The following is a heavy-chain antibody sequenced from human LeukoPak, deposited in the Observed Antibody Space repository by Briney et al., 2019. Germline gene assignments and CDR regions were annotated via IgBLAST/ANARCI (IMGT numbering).Heavy chain of an antibody. V-gene: IGHV1-2*04. CDR1: GYTFTGYY. D-gene: IGHD4-17*01. CDR3: AREMITATVTSEYYFGY. J-gene: IGHJ4*02. Sequence: ASVKVSCKASGYTFTGYYMHWVRQAPGQGLEWMGWINPNSGGTNYAQKFQGWVTMTRDTSISTAYMELSRLRSDDTAVYYCAREMITATVTSEYYFGYWGQGTLVTVSS. CDR2: INPNSGGT.